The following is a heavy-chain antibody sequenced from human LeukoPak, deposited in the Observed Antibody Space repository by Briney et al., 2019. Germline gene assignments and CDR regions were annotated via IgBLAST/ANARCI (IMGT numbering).Heavy chain of an antibody. CDR2: IRYDGSNK. D-gene: IGHD2-2*01. V-gene: IGHV3-30*02. J-gene: IGHJ4*02. Sequence: PGGSLRLSCAASGFTFSSYGMHWVRQAPGKGLEWVAFIRYDGSNKYYADSVKGRFTISRDNSKNTLYLQMNSLRAEDTAVYYCAKAPSRKVVVPGATPYFDYWGQGTLVTASS. CDR1: GFTFSSYG. CDR3: AKAPSRKVVVPGATPYFDY.